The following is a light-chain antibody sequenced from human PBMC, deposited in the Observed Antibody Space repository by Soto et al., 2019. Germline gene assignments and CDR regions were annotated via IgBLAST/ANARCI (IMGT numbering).Light chain of an antibody. CDR1: QGIDNY. V-gene: IGKV1-12*01. Sequence: DIQMTQSPSSLSASLGDRVTITFRPSQGIDNYLAWFQHKPGKAPNLLIYAASSLQSGVPSRFSGSESGTDFTLTISSLQPEDCAIYFCQQANSFPITFGQGTRLENK. J-gene: IGKJ5*01. CDR2: AAS. CDR3: QQANSFPIT.